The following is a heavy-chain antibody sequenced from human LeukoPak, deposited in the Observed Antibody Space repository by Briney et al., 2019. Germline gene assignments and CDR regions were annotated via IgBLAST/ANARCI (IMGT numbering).Heavy chain of an antibody. Sequence: GGSLRLSCTASGFTFSNYDMGWVRQAPGKGLEWVSSISPSGGSTNYADSVKGRFTISRDNSKNTVYLQMNRLRAEDTAVYYCAKSGGNRFDCWGQGTLVTVSS. CDR1: GFTFSNYD. CDR3: AKSGGNRFDC. D-gene: IGHD3-10*01. J-gene: IGHJ4*02. CDR2: ISPSGGST. V-gene: IGHV3-23*01.